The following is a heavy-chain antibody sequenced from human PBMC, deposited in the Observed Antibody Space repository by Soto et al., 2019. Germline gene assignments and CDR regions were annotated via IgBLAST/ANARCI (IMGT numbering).Heavy chain of an antibody. CDR2: IFWAGDK. CDR3: AFRGNLVPTGGAFDI. Sequence: QITLKESGPTLVKHTQTLTLTCTLSGFSFSTSGMAVRWIRHPPGKAPECLALIFWAGDKRYSPSLNTTLTLTKDTSESPVVLTKTNMVPVDSGTYCCAFRGNLVPTGGAFDIWGRGTEVTVSS. CDR1: GFSFSTSGMA. D-gene: IGHD3-10*01. V-gene: IGHV2-5*02. J-gene: IGHJ3*02.